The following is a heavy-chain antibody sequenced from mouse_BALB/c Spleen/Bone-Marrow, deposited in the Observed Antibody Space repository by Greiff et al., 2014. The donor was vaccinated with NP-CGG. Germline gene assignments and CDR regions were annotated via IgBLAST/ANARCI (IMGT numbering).Heavy chain of an antibody. Sequence: QFPLQQSGSVLVRPGASVKLSCKASGYTFTSSWMHWAKQRPGQGLEWIGEIHPNSGNTNYNEKFKGKATLTVDTSSSTAYVDLSSLTSEDSAVYYCANYYGSSSYWGQGTTLTVSS. J-gene: IGHJ2*01. V-gene: IGHV1S130*01. D-gene: IGHD1-1*01. CDR1: GYTFTSSW. CDR2: IHPNSGNT. CDR3: ANYYGSSSY.